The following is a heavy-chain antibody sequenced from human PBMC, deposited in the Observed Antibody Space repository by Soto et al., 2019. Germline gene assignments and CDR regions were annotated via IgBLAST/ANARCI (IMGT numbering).Heavy chain of an antibody. D-gene: IGHD2-15*01. V-gene: IGHV3-7*01. Sequence: PWGSLRISCSSSGFIFRRYWMSWVRQGPGKGLEWVATIKLDGREKNYLDSVQGRFTISRDDAENSMPLQMTSLRGEDTAVYFCVRELAGYGRFDYWGLGTTVTVSS. CDR2: IKLDGREK. J-gene: IGHJ4*02. CDR1: GFIFRRYW. CDR3: VRELAGYGRFDY.